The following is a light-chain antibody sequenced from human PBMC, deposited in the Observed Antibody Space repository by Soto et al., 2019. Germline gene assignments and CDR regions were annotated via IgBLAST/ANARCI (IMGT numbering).Light chain of an antibody. CDR1: QNIGNK. J-gene: IGKJ1*01. CDR2: DVS. Sequence: IVMTQSPVTLSVSPGEGATLSCRASQNIGNKLAWYQQKPGQAPRLLIHDVSTRATGVPARFSGSGSGPDFTLTISSLLSEDFAFYYCQQYYKWRTFGQGANVEIK. CDR3: QQYYKWRT. V-gene: IGKV3-15*01.